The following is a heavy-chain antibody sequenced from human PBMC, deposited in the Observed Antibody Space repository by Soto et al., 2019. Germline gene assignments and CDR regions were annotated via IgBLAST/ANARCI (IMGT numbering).Heavy chain of an antibody. CDR1: GGSISSGHPY. Sequence: PSETLSLTCTVSGGSISSGHPYGSWIRQHPGKGLEFIAYIDYSGRAHFNPSLKSRVTISLDTSKTQFSLELNSVTAADTAVYFCATSPGYTRYFDLWGRGTLVTVSS. D-gene: IGHD5-12*01. V-gene: IGHV4-31*03. CDR3: ATSPGYTRYFDL. CDR2: IDYSGRA. J-gene: IGHJ2*01.